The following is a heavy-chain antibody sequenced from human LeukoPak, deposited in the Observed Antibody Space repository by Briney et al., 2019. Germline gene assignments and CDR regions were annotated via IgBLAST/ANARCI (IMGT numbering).Heavy chain of an antibody. CDR3: ARSPGPFDY. D-gene: IGHD7-27*01. J-gene: IGHJ4*02. Sequence: AGGSLRLSCAASGFTFSSYAMHWVRQAPGKGLEWVAVISYDGSNKYYADSVKGRFTISRDNSKNTLYPQMNSLRAEDTAVYYCARSPGPFDYWGQGTLVTVSS. CDR1: GFTFSSYA. V-gene: IGHV3-30-3*01. CDR2: ISYDGSNK.